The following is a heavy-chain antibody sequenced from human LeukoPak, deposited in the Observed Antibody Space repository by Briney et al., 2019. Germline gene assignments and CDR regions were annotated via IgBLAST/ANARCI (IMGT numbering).Heavy chain of an antibody. D-gene: IGHD1-26*01. V-gene: IGHV4-4*02. CDR1: GGSISSGGY. Sequence: SETLSLACAVYGGSISSGGYWSWLRQPPGKGLEWIGQIYYIGSTNYNPSLESRVIMSLDKSTNQLSLRFNSVTAADTAVYYCARHGSYSLAFWGQGALVTVSS. CDR2: IYYIGST. J-gene: IGHJ4*02. CDR3: ARHGSYSLAF.